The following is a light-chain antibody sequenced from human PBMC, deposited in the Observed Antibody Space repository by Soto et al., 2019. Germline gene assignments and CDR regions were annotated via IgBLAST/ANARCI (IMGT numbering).Light chain of an antibody. J-gene: IGKJ4*01. CDR3: QQANSFPLT. CDR2: ATS. CDR1: QAVNNW. V-gene: IGKV1-12*01. Sequence: DIQMTQSPSSVSASVGDGVSITCRASQAVNNWLAWYQQKPGKAPKLLIFATSTLQTGVPSRFSDSGSGTDYTLTISSLQPEDFATYYCQQANSFPLTFGGGTKVEF.